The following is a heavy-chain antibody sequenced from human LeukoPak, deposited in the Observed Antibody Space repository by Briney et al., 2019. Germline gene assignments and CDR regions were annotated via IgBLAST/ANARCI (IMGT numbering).Heavy chain of an antibody. V-gene: IGHV1-69*01. J-gene: IGHJ4*02. CDR1: GGTFSSYA. D-gene: IGHD4-23*01. CDR3: ARDRRAYGNSPGLRQSWFDY. Sequence: GSSVKVSCKASGGTFSSYAISWVRQAPGQGLEWMGGIIPIFGTANYAQKFQGRVTITADESTSTAYMELSSLRSEDTAVYYCARDRRAYGNSPGLRQSWFDYWGQGTLVTVSS. CDR2: IIPIFGTA.